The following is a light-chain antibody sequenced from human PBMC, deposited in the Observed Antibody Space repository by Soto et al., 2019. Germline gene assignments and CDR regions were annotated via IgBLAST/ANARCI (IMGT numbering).Light chain of an antibody. V-gene: IGLV2-14*01. Sequence: QSVLTQPASVSGSPGQSIAISCTGTSSDVGDYNYVSWYQQHPDKAPKLMIYEVSNRPSGVSSRFSGSKSGDTASLTISGLQAEDAADYYCSSYTSSGTYVFGTGTKLTVL. J-gene: IGLJ1*01. CDR3: SSYTSSGTYV. CDR1: SSDVGDYNY. CDR2: EVS.